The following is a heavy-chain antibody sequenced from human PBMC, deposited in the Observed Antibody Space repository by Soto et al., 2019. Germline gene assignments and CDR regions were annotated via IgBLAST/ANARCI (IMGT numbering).Heavy chain of an antibody. CDR1: GFTFSSYG. CDR3: ARDRYSSGWYDLDY. J-gene: IGHJ4*02. D-gene: IGHD6-19*01. CDR2: IWYDGSNK. V-gene: IGHV3-33*01. Sequence: QVQLVESGGGVVQPGRSLRLSCAASGFTFSSYGIHWVRQAPGKGLEWVAVIWYDGSNKYYADSVKGRFTISRDNSKNTLYLQMNSLRAEDTAVYYCARDRYSSGWYDLDYWGKGTLVTVSS.